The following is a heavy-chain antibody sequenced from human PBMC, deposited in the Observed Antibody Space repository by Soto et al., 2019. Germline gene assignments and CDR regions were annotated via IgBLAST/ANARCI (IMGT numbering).Heavy chain of an antibody. V-gene: IGHV3-15*07. Sequence: PGGSLRLSCAASGFTFSNAWMNWVRQAPGKGLEWVGRIKSKTDGGTTDYAAPVKGRFTISRDDSKNTLYLQMNSLKTEDTAVYYCNPYYDILTGYSWRGTGYGMDVWGQGTTVTVSS. CDR3: NPYYDILTGYSWRGTGYGMDV. D-gene: IGHD3-9*01. CDR1: GFTFSNAW. CDR2: IKSKTDGGTT. J-gene: IGHJ6*01.